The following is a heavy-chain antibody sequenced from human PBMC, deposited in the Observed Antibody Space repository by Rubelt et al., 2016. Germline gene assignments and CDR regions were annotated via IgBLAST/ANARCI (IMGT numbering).Heavy chain of an antibody. CDR2: ISAYNGNT. V-gene: IGHV1-18*01. CDR1: GYTFTSYG. J-gene: IGHJ4*02. Sequence: QVQLVQSGAEVKKPGASVKVSCTASGYTFTSYGISWVRQAPGQGLEWMGWISAYNGNTNNAKKLQGRVTMTTTTSTSTAYMELRGLRSGDTAVYYCARERDDYGDYWGQGTLVTVSS. D-gene: IGHD5-24*01. CDR3: ARERDDYGDY.